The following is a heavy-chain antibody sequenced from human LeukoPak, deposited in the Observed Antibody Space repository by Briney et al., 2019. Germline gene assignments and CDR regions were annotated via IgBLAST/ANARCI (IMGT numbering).Heavy chain of an antibody. CDR3: AKLTGGTGTIPFDY. J-gene: IGHJ4*02. D-gene: IGHD1-1*01. CDR1: GFTFNTYA. Sequence: GGSLRLSCAASGFTFNTYAMSWVRQAPGKGLEWVSSISGSGGGTYYADSVKGRFTISRDNSKNTLYLQMNSLRADATAVYYCAKLTGGTGTIPFDYWGPGTLVTASS. V-gene: IGHV3-23*01. CDR2: ISGSGGGT.